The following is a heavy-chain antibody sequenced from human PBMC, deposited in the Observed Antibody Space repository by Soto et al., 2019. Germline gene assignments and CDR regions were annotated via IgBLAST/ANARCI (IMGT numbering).Heavy chain of an antibody. CDR3: AKDRLRFLAVDY. CDR1: GFTFSSYA. V-gene: IGHV3-23*01. Sequence: GGSLRLSCAASGFTFSSYAMSWVRQAPGKGLEWVSAISGSGGSTYYADSVKGRFTISRDNSKNTLYLQMNSLRAEVTAVYYCAKDRLRFLAVDYWGQGTLVTVSS. J-gene: IGHJ4*02. CDR2: ISGSGGST. D-gene: IGHD5-12*01.